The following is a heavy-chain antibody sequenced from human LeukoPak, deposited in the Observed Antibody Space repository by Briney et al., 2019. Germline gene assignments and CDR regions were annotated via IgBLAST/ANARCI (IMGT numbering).Heavy chain of an antibody. V-gene: IGHV1-8*03. J-gene: IGHJ5*02. CDR1: GYTFISYD. Sequence: ASVKVSCKASGYTFISYDINWVRQATGQGLEWMGWMNPKSGNTGYAQKFQGRVTITRNTSIRTAYMELSSLRSEDTAVYYCARGGATYYYGSGSSNWFDPWGQGTLVTVSS. D-gene: IGHD3-10*01. CDR3: ARGGATYYYGSGSSNWFDP. CDR2: MNPKSGNT.